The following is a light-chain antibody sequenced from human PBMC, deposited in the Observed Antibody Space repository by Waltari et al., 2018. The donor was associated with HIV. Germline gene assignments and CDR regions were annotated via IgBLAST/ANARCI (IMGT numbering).Light chain of an antibody. CDR3: LLSFGNDRL. J-gene: IGLJ2*01. CDR1: AAGVTSGPS. Sequence: QPVVTQEPSFTVSPGGTVLLTCPSSAAGVTSGPSPHWFQQRPGQAPKTPLDDPEKKYRWTPARFSGSVLAGKATLTLSGAHPDDEAKYYCLLSFGNDRLFGGGTLLTVL. V-gene: IGLV7-46*01. CDR2: DPE.